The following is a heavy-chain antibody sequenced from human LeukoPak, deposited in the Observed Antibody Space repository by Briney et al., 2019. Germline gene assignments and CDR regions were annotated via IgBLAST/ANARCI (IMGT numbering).Heavy chain of an antibody. D-gene: IGHD6-6*01. CDR3: ARAGEYSSSLSWFDP. CDR1: GFIFIDYY. CDR2: TSSSGSVK. J-gene: IGHJ5*02. Sequence: GGSLSPSCSASGFIFIDYYMGWIRQAPGKGLGWVSDTSSSGSVKYYADSVKGRFTISRDNAKRTLYLQMNSLRAEDTAVYYCARAGEYSSSLSWFDPWGQGTPVTVSS. V-gene: IGHV3-11*01.